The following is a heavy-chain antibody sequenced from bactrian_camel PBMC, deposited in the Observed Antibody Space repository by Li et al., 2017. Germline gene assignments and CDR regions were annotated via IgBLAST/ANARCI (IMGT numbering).Heavy chain of an antibody. D-gene: IGHD3*01. CDR1: GYTYSLGC. Sequence: VQLVESGGGSVQPGGSLRLSCSASGYTYSLGCMTWFRQTPGKEREGIAMRTTGGRVELADSVKGRFAISQDDAKNTLYPEMNSLKPEDSAMYYCATASRRFWYCDNYNYWGQGTQVTVS. J-gene: IGHJ4*01. CDR3: ATASRRFWYCDNYNY. CDR2: MRTTGGRV. V-gene: IGHV3S1*01.